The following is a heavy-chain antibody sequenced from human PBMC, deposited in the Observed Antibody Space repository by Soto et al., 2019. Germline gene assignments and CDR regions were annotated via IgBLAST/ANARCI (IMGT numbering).Heavy chain of an antibody. CDR1: GGSISSDDYY. J-gene: IGHJ4*02. CDR2: IYYSGRT. CDR3: ARDRSNSPDFFDY. V-gene: IGHV4-30-4*01. Sequence: SETLSLTCTVSGGSISSDDYYWTWIRQPPGKGLEWIGYIYYSGRTSYNPSLDSRITISIDTSKNHFSLNLSSVTAADTAVYYCARDRSNSPDFFDYWGQGALVTVSS. D-gene: IGHD6-6*01.